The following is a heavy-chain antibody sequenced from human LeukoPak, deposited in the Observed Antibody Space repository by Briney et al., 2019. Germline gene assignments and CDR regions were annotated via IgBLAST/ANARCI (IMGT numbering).Heavy chain of an antibody. J-gene: IGHJ4*02. CDR3: ARGAVRGGTNFDY. D-gene: IGHD3-10*01. CDR2: AYYRSKWFI. Sequence: SQTLSLTYAISGDSVSVSPAVWNWLRQSPSRGLEWLGRAYYRSKWFIDYALSVKGRITITPDTSKNQFSLQLNSVTAEDTAVYYCARGAVRGGTNFDYWGQGTLVTVSS. CDR1: GDSVSVSPAV. V-gene: IGHV6-1*01.